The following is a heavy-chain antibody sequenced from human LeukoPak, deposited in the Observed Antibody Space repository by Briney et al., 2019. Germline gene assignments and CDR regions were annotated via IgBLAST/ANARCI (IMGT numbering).Heavy chain of an antibody. CDR1: GFNFSRYW. D-gene: IGHD3-10*01. V-gene: IGHV3-7*01. Sequence: GGSLRLSCATSGFNFSRYWINWVRQAPGKGLEWVANIKEDGNEKFYLDSVKGRFAISRDTAKKSVHLQMSSLRAEDTAAYYCARSKRVWFGVGGAFDIWGQGTMVTVSS. CDR2: IKEDGNEK. J-gene: IGHJ3*02. CDR3: ARSKRVWFGVGGAFDI.